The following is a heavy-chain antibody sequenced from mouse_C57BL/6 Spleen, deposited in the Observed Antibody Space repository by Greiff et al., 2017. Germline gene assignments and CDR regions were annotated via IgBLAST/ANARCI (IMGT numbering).Heavy chain of an antibody. D-gene: IGHD1-1*01. J-gene: IGHJ1*03. Sequence: EVQLQQSGPELVKPGASVKMSCKASGYTFTDYNMHWVKQSHGKSLEWIGYINPNNGGTSYNQKFKGKATLTVDTSSSTAYMQLSSLTSEDSAVYYCARRFYYGSSLYFDVWGTGTTVTVSS. V-gene: IGHV1-22*01. CDR3: ARRFYYGSSLYFDV. CDR2: INPNNGGT. CDR1: GYTFTDYN.